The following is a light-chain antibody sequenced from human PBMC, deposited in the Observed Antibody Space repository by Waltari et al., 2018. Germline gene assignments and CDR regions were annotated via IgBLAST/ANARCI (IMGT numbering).Light chain of an antibody. CDR3: QQRSNWPPYT. V-gene: IGKV3-11*01. CDR1: QSVSGH. CDR2: GAS. J-gene: IGKJ2*01. Sequence: EIVLTQSPATLSLSPGERATLSCWASQSVSGHLAWYQQKPGQAPRLLIYGASSRATGIPARFSGSGSGTDFTLTISSLEPEDFAVYYCQQRSNWPPYTFGQGTKLEIK.